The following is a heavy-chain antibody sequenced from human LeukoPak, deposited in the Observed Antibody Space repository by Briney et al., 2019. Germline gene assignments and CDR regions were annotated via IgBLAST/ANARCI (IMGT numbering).Heavy chain of an antibody. CDR3: ARDRRVHGDYVGATEFDP. J-gene: IGHJ5*02. V-gene: IGHV1-18*01. CDR2: ISAYNGNT. Sequence: GASVKVSCKASGYTFTSYGISWVRQAPGQGLEWMGWISAYNGNTNYAQKLQGRVTMTTDTSTSTAYMELRSLRSDDTAVYYCARDRRVHGDYVGATEFDPWGQGTLVTVSS. CDR1: GYTFTSYG. D-gene: IGHD4-17*01.